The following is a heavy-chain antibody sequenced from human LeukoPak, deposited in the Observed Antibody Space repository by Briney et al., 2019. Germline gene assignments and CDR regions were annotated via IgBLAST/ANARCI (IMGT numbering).Heavy chain of an antibody. V-gene: IGHV3-74*01. CDR3: ARDDGGNPNDAFDI. J-gene: IGHJ3*02. Sequence: PGRPLRLSCTASGFTFSDFWMHWVRQAPGKGLVWVSRINSNEGSRGYADSARGRFTISRDNAKNTLYLQMNSLRAEDTAVYYCARDDGGNPNDAFDIWGQGTMVTVSS. CDR2: INSNEGSR. CDR1: GFTFSDFW. D-gene: IGHD4-23*01.